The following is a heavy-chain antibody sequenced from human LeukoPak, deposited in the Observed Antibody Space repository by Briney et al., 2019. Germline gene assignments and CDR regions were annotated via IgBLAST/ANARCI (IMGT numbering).Heavy chain of an antibody. J-gene: IGHJ6*02. CDR3: ARGSYYDFWIYYYYGMDV. D-gene: IGHD3-3*01. CDR1: GGTLSSYA. Sequence: SVKVSCKASGGTLSSYAISWVRQAPGQGLEWMGGIIPIFGTANYAQKFQGRVTITADESTSTAYMELSSLRSEDTAVYYCARGSYYDFWIYYYYGMDVWGQGTTVTVSS. V-gene: IGHV1-69*13. CDR2: IIPIFGTA.